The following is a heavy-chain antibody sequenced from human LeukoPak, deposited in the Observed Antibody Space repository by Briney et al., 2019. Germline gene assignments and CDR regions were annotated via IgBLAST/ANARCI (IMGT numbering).Heavy chain of an antibody. J-gene: IGHJ4*02. Sequence: PSETLSLTCAVYGGSFSGYYWSWIRQPPGKGLEWIGEINHSGSTNYNPSLKSRVTISVDTSKNQFSLKLTSVTAADTAVYYCARDLSYSGSYADYWGQGTLVTVSS. CDR3: ARDLSYSGSYADY. CDR2: INHSGST. D-gene: IGHD1-26*01. CDR1: GGSFSGYY. V-gene: IGHV4-34*01.